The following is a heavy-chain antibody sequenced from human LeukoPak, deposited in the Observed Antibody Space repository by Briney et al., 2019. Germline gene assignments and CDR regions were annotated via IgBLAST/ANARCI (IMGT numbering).Heavy chain of an antibody. Sequence: PGGSLRLSCAASGFTFSNYAMSWVRQAPGKGLEWVSSISTSGFATYYADSVKGRFTISRDNSKSTVSLQMNSLRAEDTAVYFCAKGGWSRAGFDPWGQGTLVAVSS. CDR2: ISTSGFAT. CDR1: GFTFSNYA. V-gene: IGHV3-23*01. CDR3: AKGGWSRAGFDP. D-gene: IGHD2-8*01. J-gene: IGHJ5*02.